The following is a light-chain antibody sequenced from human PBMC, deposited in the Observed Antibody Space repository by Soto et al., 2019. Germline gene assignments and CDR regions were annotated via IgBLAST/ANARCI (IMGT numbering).Light chain of an antibody. CDR2: ATS. CDR3: QQYTDHPRT. J-gene: IGKJ2*01. V-gene: IGKV1-16*01. Sequence: DIQMTQSPSSLSASVGDRVTITCRASQGITKYLAWFQQKPGEAPKSLIYATSRLQSGVPSRFSGSGSGTDFTLTITSLQPEDFATYYCQQYTDHPRTFCQGTKLEMK. CDR1: QGITKY.